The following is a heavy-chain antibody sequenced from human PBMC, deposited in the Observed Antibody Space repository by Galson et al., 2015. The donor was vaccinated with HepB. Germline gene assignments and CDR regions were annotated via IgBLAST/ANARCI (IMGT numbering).Heavy chain of an antibody. D-gene: IGHD3-3*01. J-gene: IGHJ6*01. CDR1: GFTFSSHF. V-gene: IGHV3-23*01. CDR3: TFLEWSSKGSYYYGMDV. CDR2: ISYSGDKT. Sequence: SLRLSCAASGFTFSSHFMTWVRQPPGKGLEWVSAISYSGDKTYYADSVKGRFTISRDNSKSTLDLQMNSLEASDTAMYYCTFLEWSSKGSYYYGMDVWGQGTTVTVSS.